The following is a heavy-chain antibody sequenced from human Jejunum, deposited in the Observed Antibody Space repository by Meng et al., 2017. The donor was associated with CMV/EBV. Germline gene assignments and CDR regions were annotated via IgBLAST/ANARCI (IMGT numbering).Heavy chain of an antibody. Sequence: SLDCTVSGGSISSSGYYWGWIRQPPGKGLEWIENMYYSGSTYYNPSLQSRVTISLDTSKNQFSLKLSSVTAADTAVYYCAGDRGQADYWGQGTLVTVSS. CDR2: MYYSGST. CDR3: AGDRGQADY. V-gene: IGHV4-39*01. J-gene: IGHJ4*02. D-gene: IGHD3-10*01. CDR1: GGSISSSGYY.